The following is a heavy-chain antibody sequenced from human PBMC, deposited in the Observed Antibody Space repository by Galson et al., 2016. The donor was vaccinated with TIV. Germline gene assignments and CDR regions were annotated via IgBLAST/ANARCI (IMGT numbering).Heavy chain of an antibody. CDR1: GFSVNDHY. CDR3: ARHLSTAEYFGMDV. Sequence: LRLSCAASGFSVNDHYISWVRQAPGKSLDWVSFIYSGGTTKYADSVKGRFTISRDSSKNTVFLQMNSLRADDTAVYFCARHLSTAEYFGMDVWGQGTTVTVSS. CDR2: IYSGGTT. D-gene: IGHD2-21*02. V-gene: IGHV3-53*01. J-gene: IGHJ6*02.